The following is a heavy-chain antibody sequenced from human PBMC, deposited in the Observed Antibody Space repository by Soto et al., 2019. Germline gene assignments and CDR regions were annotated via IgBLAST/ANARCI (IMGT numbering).Heavy chain of an antibody. CDR2: IYYSGST. CDR1: GGSISSGDYY. CDR3: ASYGSGTYYPTTFDY. Sequence: QVQLQESGPGLVKPSQTLSLTCTVSGGSISSGDYYWSWIRQHPGKGLECIGYIYYSGSTYYNPSLKSRVTMSVDTSENQFSLKLSSVTAADTAVYYCASYGSGTYYPTTFDYWGQGTLVTVSS. V-gene: IGHV4-31*03. J-gene: IGHJ4*02. D-gene: IGHD3-10*01.